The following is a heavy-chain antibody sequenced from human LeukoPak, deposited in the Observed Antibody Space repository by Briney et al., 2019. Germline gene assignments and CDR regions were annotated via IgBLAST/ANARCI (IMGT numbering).Heavy chain of an antibody. CDR3: ARVDYDSSGS. V-gene: IGHV1-69*04. CDR1: GGTFSSYA. Sequence: ASVKVSCKASGGTFSSYAISWVRQAPGQGLEWMGRVIPILGIANYAQKFQGRVTITADKSTSTAYMELSSLRSEDTAVYYCARVDYDSSGSWGQGTQVTVSS. D-gene: IGHD3-22*01. CDR2: VIPILGIA. J-gene: IGHJ4*02.